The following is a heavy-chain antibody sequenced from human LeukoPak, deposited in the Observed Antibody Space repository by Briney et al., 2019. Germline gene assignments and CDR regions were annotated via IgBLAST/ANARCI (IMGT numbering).Heavy chain of an antibody. J-gene: IGHJ4*02. CDR2: IYHSGST. D-gene: IGHD4-17*01. CDR1: GYSISSGYY. V-gene: IGHV4-38-2*02. Sequence: ASETLSLTCTVSGYSISSGYYWGWIRPPPGKGLEWIGSIYHSGSTYYNPSLKSRVTISVDTSKNQFSLKLSSVTAADTAVYYCARVPHDYGVDWGQGTLVTVSS. CDR3: ARVPHDYGVD.